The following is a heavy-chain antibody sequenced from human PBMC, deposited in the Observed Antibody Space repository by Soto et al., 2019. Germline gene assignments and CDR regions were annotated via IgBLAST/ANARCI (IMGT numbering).Heavy chain of an antibody. D-gene: IGHD3-22*01. CDR3: ARQYAPYYYDSSGYYPPDYYYYGMDV. V-gene: IGHV5-51*01. J-gene: IGHJ6*02. CDR1: GYSFTSYW. Sequence: GESLKISCKGSGYSFTSYWIGWVRQMPGKGLEWMGIIYPGDSDTRYSPSFQGQVTISADKSISTAYLQWSSLKASDTAMYYCARQYAPYYYDSSGYYPPDYYYYGMDVWGQGTTVTVSS. CDR2: IYPGDSDT.